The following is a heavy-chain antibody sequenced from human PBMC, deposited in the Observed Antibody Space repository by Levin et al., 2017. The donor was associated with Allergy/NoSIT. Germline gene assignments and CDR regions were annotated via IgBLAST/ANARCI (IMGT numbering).Heavy chain of an antibody. V-gene: IGHV3-21*01. CDR2: ISSSSSYI. CDR3: ARAWAAAPGY. D-gene: IGHD6-13*01. Sequence: PGESLKISCAASGFTFSSYSMNWVRQAPGKGLEWVSSISSSSSYIYYADSVKGRFTISRDNAKNSLYLQMNSLRAEDTAVYYCARAWAAAPGYWGQGTLVTVSS. CDR1: GFTFSSYS. J-gene: IGHJ4*02.